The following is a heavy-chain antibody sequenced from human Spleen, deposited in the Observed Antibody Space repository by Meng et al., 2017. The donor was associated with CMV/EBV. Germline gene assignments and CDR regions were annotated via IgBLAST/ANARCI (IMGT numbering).Heavy chain of an antibody. D-gene: IGHD5-24*01. J-gene: IGHJ4*02. V-gene: IGHV4-4*02. CDR3: ARGGKMATILFAF. CDR1: GASISSYTW. CDR2: IYHNGIT. Sequence: VSGASISSYTWWSWVRQPPGKGLEWIGEIYHNGITNYNPSLKSRVTISVDKSKNQFSLKLSSVTAADTAVYYCARGGKMATILFAFWGQGTLVTVSS.